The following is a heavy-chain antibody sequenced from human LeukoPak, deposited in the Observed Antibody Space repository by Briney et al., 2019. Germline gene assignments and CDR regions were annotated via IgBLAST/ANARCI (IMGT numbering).Heavy chain of an antibody. J-gene: IGHJ4*02. CDR2: IYPGDSDT. V-gene: IGHV5-51*01. CDR1: GYSFTIYW. D-gene: IGHD3-22*01. CDR3: ARLYYYDTSAYYPFDY. Sequence: GESLKISCKESGYSFTIYWIGWVRQMPGKGLECLVIIYPGDSDTKYSPSFQGQVTISADKSISTAYLQWSSLKASDTAMYYCARLYYYDTSAYYPFDYWGQGTLVTVSS.